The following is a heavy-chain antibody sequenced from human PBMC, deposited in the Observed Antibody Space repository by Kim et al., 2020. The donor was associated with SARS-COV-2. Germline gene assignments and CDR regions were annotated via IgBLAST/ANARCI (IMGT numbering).Heavy chain of an antibody. CDR1: GYSFTSYW. J-gene: IGHJ6*02. CDR2: IDPSDSYT. Sequence: GESLKISCKGSGYSFTSYWISWVRQMPGKGLEWMGRIDPSDSYTNYSPSFQGHVTISADKSISTAYLQWSSLKASDTAMYYCASPIVVVPAARDYYYYYGMDVWGQGTTVTVSS. CDR3: ASPIVVVPAARDYYYYYGMDV. D-gene: IGHD2-2*01. V-gene: IGHV5-10-1*01.